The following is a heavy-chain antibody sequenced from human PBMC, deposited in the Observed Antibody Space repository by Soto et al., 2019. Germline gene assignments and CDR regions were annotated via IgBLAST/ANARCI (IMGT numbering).Heavy chain of an antibody. J-gene: IGHJ5*02. CDR2: IYYSGST. V-gene: IGHV4-31*03. CDR3: ARENDSSGYSTWFDP. CDR1: GGSISSGDYY. D-gene: IGHD3-22*01. Sequence: QVQLQESGPGLVKPSQTLSLTCTVSGGSISSGDYYWSWIRQHPGKGLEWIGYIYYSGSTYYNPSLKSRVTISVDTSKNQFSLKLSSVTAAATAVYSCARENDSSGYSTWFDPWGQGTLVTVSS.